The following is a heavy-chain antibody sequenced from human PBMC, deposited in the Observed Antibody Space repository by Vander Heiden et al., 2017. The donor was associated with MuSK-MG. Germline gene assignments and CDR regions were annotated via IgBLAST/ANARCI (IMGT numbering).Heavy chain of an antibody. CDR2: INSDGSST. CDR1: GFTFSSSW. CDR3: AREDPDLGLEYFQH. Sequence: EVQLVESGGGLVQPGGSLRLSCAASGFTFSSSWMRWVRQAPGKGLVWVSRINSDGSSTSYADSVKGRFTISRDNAKNTLYLQMNSMRAEDTAVYYCAREDPDLGLEYFQHWGQGTLVTVSS. V-gene: IGHV3-74*01. J-gene: IGHJ1*01.